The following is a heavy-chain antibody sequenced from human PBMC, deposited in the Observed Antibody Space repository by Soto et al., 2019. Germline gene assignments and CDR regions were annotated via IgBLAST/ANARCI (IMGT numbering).Heavy chain of an antibody. CDR2: IRGSGDST. CDR3: AKDMGYNYYFYGMDV. J-gene: IGHJ6*02. D-gene: IGHD2-2*02. CDR1: GFTFSSYV. V-gene: IGHV3-23*01. Sequence: GGSLRLSCAASGFTFSSYVMSWVCQAPGKGLEWVSAIRGSGDSTYYADSVKGRFTISRDNSKNTLYLQMNSLGADDTAVYYCAKDMGYNYYFYGMDVWGQGTTVTVSS.